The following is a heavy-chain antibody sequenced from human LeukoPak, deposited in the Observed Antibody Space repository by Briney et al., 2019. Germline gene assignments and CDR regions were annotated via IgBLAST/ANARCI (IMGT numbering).Heavy chain of an antibody. Sequence: GGSLRLSWAASGFTFRSYAMNGVRQAPGKGREGGEVISYDGSNKYYADSVKGRFTISRDNSKNTLYLQMNSLRAEDTAVYYCARARDDFSAWGVIDPWGQGTLVTVSS. J-gene: IGHJ5*02. D-gene: IGHD3-3*01. CDR1: GFTFRSYA. CDR3: ARARDDFSAWGVIDP. CDR2: ISYDGSNK. V-gene: IGHV3-30-3*01.